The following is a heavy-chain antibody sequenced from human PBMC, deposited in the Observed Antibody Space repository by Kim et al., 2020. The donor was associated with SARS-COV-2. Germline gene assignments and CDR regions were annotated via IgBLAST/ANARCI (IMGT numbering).Heavy chain of an antibody. CDR1: GFSLSTSGMC. CDR2: IDWDDDK. CDR3: ARIRKTYYYDSSVALAMEIFDY. J-gene: IGHJ4*02. Sequence: SGPTLVNPTQTLTLTCTFSGFSLSTSGMCVSWIRQPPGKALEWLARIDWDDDKYYSTSLKTRLTISKDTSKNQVVLTMTNMDPVDTATYYCARIRKTYYYDSSVALAMEIFDYWGQGTLVTVSS. V-gene: IGHV2-70*11. D-gene: IGHD3-22*01.